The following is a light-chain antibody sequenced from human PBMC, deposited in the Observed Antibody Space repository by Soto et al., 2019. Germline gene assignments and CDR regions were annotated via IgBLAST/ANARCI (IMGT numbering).Light chain of an antibody. J-gene: IGLJ1*01. CDR2: EGS. CDR1: SSDVGTYNL. Sequence: QSALTQPASVSGSPGQSITISCTGASSDVGTYNLVSWYQQHPGKAPKVMIYEGSKRPSGVSNRFSGSKSGNTASLTISGLQAEDEDDYDCCSYADSTTPPYVFASGTKVTVL. CDR3: CSYADSTTPPYV. V-gene: IGLV2-23*01.